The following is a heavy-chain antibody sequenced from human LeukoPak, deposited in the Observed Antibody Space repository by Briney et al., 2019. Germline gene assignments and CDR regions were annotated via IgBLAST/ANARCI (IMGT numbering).Heavy chain of an antibody. CDR3: AKDRLRGIAVAGLDY. D-gene: IGHD6-19*01. CDR2: ISGSGGST. CDR1: GFTFSSYA. Sequence: GESLRLSCAASGFTFSSYAMSWVRQAPGKGLEWVSAISGSGGSTYYADSVKGRFTISRDNSKNTLYLQMNSLRAEDTAVYYCAKDRLRGIAVAGLDYWGQGTLVTVSS. V-gene: IGHV3-23*01. J-gene: IGHJ4*02.